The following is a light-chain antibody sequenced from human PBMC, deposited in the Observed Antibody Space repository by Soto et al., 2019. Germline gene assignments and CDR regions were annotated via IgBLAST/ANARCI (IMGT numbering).Light chain of an antibody. J-gene: IGLJ1*01. CDR2: EVS. Sequence: SVLTQPSSVSRSPGQWITISCTRTSSDVGSYNLVSWYQQHPGKAPKLMIYEVSKRPSGVSNRFSGSKSGNTASLTISGLQAEDEADYYCCSYAGSSTFVYVFGTGTKVTVL. CDR1: SSDVGSYNL. V-gene: IGLV2-23*02. CDR3: CSYAGSSTFVYV.